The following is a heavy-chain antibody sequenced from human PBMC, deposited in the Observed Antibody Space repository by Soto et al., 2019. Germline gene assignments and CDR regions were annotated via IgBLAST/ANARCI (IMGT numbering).Heavy chain of an antibody. Sequence: EVQLVESGGVVVQPGGSLRLSCAASGFTFDDYTMHWVRQAPGKGLEWVSLISWDGGSTYYADSVKGRFTISRDNSKNSLYLQMNSLRTEDTALYYCAKEFIGYCSGGSCYYFDYWGQGTLVTVSS. CDR2: ISWDGGST. V-gene: IGHV3-43*01. D-gene: IGHD2-15*01. J-gene: IGHJ4*02. CDR3: AKEFIGYCSGGSCYYFDY. CDR1: GFTFDDYT.